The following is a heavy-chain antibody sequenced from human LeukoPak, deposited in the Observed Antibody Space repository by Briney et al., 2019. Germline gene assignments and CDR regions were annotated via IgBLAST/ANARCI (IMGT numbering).Heavy chain of an antibody. CDR3: AREQDGGFLEWYYYGMDV. D-gene: IGHD3-3*01. J-gene: IGHJ6*02. V-gene: IGHV1-8*01. CDR2: XXPNSGKT. Sequence: GXEXMGWXXPNSGKTGYAQKFQGRVTMTRNTSISTAYMELSSLRSEDTAVYYCAREQDGGFLEWYYYGMDVWGQGTTVTVSS.